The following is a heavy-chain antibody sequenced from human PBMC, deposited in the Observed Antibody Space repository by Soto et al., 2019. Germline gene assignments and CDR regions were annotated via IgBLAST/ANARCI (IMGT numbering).Heavy chain of an antibody. Sequence: GGSLRLSCAASGFTFSSYGMHWVRQAPGKGLEWVAVIWYDGSNKYYADSVKGRFTISRDNSKNTLYLQMNSLRAEDTAVYYCAREALGYCSGGSCYFVYWGQGTLVTVSS. CDR3: AREALGYCSGGSCYFVY. V-gene: IGHV3-33*01. D-gene: IGHD2-15*01. CDR1: GFTFSSYG. CDR2: IWYDGSNK. J-gene: IGHJ4*02.